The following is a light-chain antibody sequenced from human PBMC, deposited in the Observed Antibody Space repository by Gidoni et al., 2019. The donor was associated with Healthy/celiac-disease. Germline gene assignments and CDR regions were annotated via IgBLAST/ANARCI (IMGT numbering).Light chain of an antibody. V-gene: IGLV2-23*01. J-gene: IGLJ2*01. CDR3: CSYAGSLYVV. CDR1: SSDVGSYNL. CDR2: EGS. Sequence: QSALTQPASVSASPGQSITISCTGTSSDVGSYNLVSWYQQHPGKAPKLMIYEGSKRPSGVSNRFSGSKSGNTASLTISGLQAEDEADYYCCSYAGSLYVVFGGGTKLTVL.